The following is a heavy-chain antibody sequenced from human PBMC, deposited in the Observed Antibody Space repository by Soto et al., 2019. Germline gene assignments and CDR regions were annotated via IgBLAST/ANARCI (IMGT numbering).Heavy chain of an antibody. Sequence: VASVKVSCKASGGTFSSYAISWVRQAPGQGLEWMGGIIPIFGTANYAQKFQGRVTITADESTSTAYMELSSLRSEDTAVYYCARDMDMVRGVIGGYWGQGTLVTVSS. CDR1: GGTFSSYA. CDR2: IIPIFGTA. V-gene: IGHV1-69*13. CDR3: ARDMDMVRGVIGGY. J-gene: IGHJ4*02. D-gene: IGHD3-10*01.